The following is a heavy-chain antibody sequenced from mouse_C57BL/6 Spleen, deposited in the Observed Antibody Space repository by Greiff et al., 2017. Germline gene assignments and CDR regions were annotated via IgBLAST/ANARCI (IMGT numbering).Heavy chain of an antibody. D-gene: IGHD2-4*01. V-gene: IGHV1-82*01. J-gene: IGHJ2*01. CDR3: AHDYDGYYFDY. Sequence: VQLQQSGPELVKPGASVKISCKASGYAFSSSWMNWVKQRPGKGLEWIGRIYPGDGDTNYNGKFTGKATLTADKSSSTAYMQLSSLTSEDSAVYFCAHDYDGYYFDYWGQGTTLTVSS. CDR2: IYPGDGDT. CDR1: GYAFSSSW.